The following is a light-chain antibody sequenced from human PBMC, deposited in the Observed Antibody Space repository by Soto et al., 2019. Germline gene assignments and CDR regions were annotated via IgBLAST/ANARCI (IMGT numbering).Light chain of an antibody. Sequence: IVMTQSPATLSVSPWERATLSCRASQSISSNLAWYQQKPGQAPRLLIYGASTRATGIPARFSGSGSGTEFTLTLTSLQSEDFAIYYCQHYNNWPPWTFGQGTKV. V-gene: IGKV3-15*01. J-gene: IGKJ1*01. CDR1: QSISSN. CDR3: QHYNNWPPWT. CDR2: GAS.